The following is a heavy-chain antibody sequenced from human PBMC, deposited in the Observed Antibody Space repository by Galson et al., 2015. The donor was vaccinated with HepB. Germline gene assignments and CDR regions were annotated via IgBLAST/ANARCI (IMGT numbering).Heavy chain of an antibody. CDR1: GFTLSSYA. V-gene: IGHV3-23*01. J-gene: IGHJ4*02. CDR3: AKVVRSTWLLDH. D-gene: IGHD2-2*01. Sequence: SLRLSCAASGFTLSSYAMSWVRQAPGRGLEWVSSISGSGGSTNYADSVKGRFTISRDNSKNTLYLQMNSLRAEDTATYYCAKVVRSTWLLDHWGQGTLVTVSS. CDR2: ISGSGGST.